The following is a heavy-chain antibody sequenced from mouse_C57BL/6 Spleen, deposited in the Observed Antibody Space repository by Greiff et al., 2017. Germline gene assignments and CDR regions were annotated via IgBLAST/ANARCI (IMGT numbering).Heavy chain of an antibody. Sequence: EVQLQESGPELVKPGASVKISCKASGYSFTDYNMNWVKQSNGKSLEWIGVINPNYGTTSYNQKFKGKATLTVDQSSSTAYMQLNSLTSEDSAVYYCATFITTVVAGAMDYWGQGTSVTVSS. D-gene: IGHD1-1*01. CDR1: GYSFTDYN. V-gene: IGHV1-39*01. J-gene: IGHJ4*01. CDR2: INPNYGTT. CDR3: ATFITTVVAGAMDY.